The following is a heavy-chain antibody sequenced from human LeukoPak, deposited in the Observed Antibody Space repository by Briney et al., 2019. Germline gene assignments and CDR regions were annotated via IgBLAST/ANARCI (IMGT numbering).Heavy chain of an antibody. J-gene: IGHJ4*02. CDR2: INHSGST. D-gene: IGHD6-19*01. CDR1: GGSFSGYY. CDR3: ARGIAVAGTSGYYFDY. Sequence: PSETLSLTCAVYGGSFSGYYWSWIRQPPGKGLEWIGEINHSGSTNYNPSLKSRVTISVDTSKNQFSLKLSSVTAADTAVYYCARGIAVAGTSGYYFDYGGQGTLVTVSS. V-gene: IGHV4-34*01.